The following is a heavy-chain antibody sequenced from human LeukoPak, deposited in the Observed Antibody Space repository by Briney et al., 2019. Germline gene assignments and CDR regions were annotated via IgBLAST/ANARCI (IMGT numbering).Heavy chain of an antibody. J-gene: IGHJ4*02. CDR3: ARAPLERWLQLGTYYFDY. D-gene: IGHD5-24*01. CDR1: GGSVSSSSYY. V-gene: IGHV4-39*07. CDR2: IYYSGST. Sequence: SETLSLTCTVSGGSVSSSSYYWGWIRQPPGKGLEWIGSIYYSGSTYYNPSLKSRVTISVDTSKNQFSLKLSSVTAADTAVYYCARAPLERWLQLGTYYFDYWGQGTLVTVSS.